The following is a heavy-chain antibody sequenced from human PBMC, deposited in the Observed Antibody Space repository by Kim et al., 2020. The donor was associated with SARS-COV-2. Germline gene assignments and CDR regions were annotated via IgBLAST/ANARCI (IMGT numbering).Heavy chain of an antibody. CDR3: ARDFPISPARPTGWGMDV. V-gene: IGHV3-11*01. J-gene: IGHJ6*02. D-gene: IGHD1-1*01. CDR2: ISSSGSTI. Sequence: GGSLRLSCAASGFTFSDYYMSWIRQAPGKGLEWVSYISSSGSTIYYADSVKGRFTISRDNAKNSLYLQMNSLRAEDTAVYYCARDFPISPARPTGWGMDVWGQGTTVTVSS. CDR1: GFTFSDYY.